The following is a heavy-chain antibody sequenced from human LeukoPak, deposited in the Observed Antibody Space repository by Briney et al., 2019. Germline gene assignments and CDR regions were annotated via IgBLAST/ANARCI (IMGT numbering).Heavy chain of an antibody. Sequence: SETPSLTCTVSDGSMSTYYWSWIRQTQGKGLEWIVYIDYSGGTNYNPSLKSRVTILVDTSKNQFSLKLNSVTAADTAVYYCARFLFQRFDPWGQGTLVTVSS. V-gene: IGHV4-59*01. CDR2: IDYSGGT. CDR3: ARFLFQRFDP. CDR1: DGSMSTYY. J-gene: IGHJ5*02.